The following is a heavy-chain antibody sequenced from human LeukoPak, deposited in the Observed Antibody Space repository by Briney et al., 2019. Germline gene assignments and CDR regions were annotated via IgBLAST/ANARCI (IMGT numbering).Heavy chain of an antibody. V-gene: IGHV1-18*03. D-gene: IGHD3-22*01. J-gene: IGHJ4*02. Sequence: ASVKVSCKASGYTFTSYGISWVRQAPGQGLEWMGWISAYNGNTNYAQKLQGRVTMTTDTSTSTAYMELSSLRSEDMAVYYCARDSSGYYPTWYFDYWGQGTLVTVSS. CDR3: ARDSSGYYPTWYFDY. CDR1: GYTFTSYG. CDR2: ISAYNGNT.